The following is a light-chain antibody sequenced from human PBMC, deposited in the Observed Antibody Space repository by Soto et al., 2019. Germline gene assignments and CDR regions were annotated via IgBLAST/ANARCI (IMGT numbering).Light chain of an antibody. CDR2: EVN. Sequence: QSVLTQPASVSGSPGQSITISCTGTSSDVGDYNYVSWYQQHPGKAPKLMIYEVNNRPSGVSNRFSGSKSGNTASLTISGLQAEDEADYYCSSYRSGGTFVFGSGTKVTVL. V-gene: IGLV2-14*01. CDR3: SSYRSGGTFV. J-gene: IGLJ1*01. CDR1: SSDVGDYNY.